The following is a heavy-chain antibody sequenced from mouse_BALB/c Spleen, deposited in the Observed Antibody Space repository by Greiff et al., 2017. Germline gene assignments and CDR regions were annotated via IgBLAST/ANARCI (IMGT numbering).Heavy chain of an antibody. CDR2: ISSGSSTI. CDR1: GFTFSSFG. J-gene: IGHJ2*01. Sequence: EVMLVESGGGLVQPGGSRKLSCAASGFTFSSFGMHWVRQAPEKGLEWVAYISSGSSTIYYADTVKGRFTISRDNPKNTLFLQMTSLRSEDTAMYYCARHGSTFDYWGQGTTLTVSS. D-gene: IGHD1-1*01. V-gene: IGHV5-17*02. CDR3: ARHGSTFDY.